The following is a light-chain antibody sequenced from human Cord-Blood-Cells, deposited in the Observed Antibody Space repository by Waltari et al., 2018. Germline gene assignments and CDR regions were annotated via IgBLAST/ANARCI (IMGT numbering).Light chain of an antibody. CDR2: WAS. CDR3: QQYYSTPFT. Sequence: DIVMTQSPDSLAVSLVERATINSKSTQSVLYSSNNKNYLAWYQQKPGQPPKLLIYWASTRESGVPDRFSGSGSGTDFTLTISSLQAEDVAVYYCQQYYSTPFTFGPGTKVDIK. CDR1: QSVLYSSNNKNY. J-gene: IGKJ3*01. V-gene: IGKV4-1*01.